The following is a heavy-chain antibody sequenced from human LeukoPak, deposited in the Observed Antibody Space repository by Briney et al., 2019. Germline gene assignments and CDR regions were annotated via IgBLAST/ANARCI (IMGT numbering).Heavy chain of an antibody. Sequence: GGSLRLSCAASGFTFSSYSMNWVRQAPGKGVEWVSSISSSRSYIYYADSVRGSFTISRDNDKHSLYLQRNSLRAEDTAVYYCARELSATSYYYYYYMDVWGKGTTVTVSS. CDR3: ARELSATSYYYYYYMDV. J-gene: IGHJ6*03. D-gene: IGHD5-24*01. CDR2: ISSSRSYI. CDR1: GFTFSSYS. V-gene: IGHV3-21*01.